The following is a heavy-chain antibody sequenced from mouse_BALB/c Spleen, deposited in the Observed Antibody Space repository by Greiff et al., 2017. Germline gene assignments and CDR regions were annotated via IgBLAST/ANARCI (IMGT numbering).Heavy chain of an antibody. J-gene: IGHJ1*01. V-gene: IGHV2-9*02. CDR1: GFSLTSYG. Sequence: QVQLKQSGPGLVAPSQSLSITCTVSGFSLTSYGVHWVRQPPGKGLEWLGVIWAGGSTNYNSALMSRLSISKDNSKSQVFLKMNSLQTDDTAMYYCARDQTYYRYWYFDVWGAGTTVTVSS. CDR3: ARDQTYYRYWYFDV. CDR2: IWAGGST. D-gene: IGHD2-14*01.